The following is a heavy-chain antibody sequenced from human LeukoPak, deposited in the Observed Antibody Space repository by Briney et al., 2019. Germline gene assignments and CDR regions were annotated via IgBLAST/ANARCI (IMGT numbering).Heavy chain of an antibody. Sequence: GESLKISCKGSGYSFTSYWIAWVHQMPGKGLEWMGIIYPGDSDTRYSPSFQGQVTISADKSISTAYLQWSSLKASDTAMYYCARGSDYDILTGYYSDWFDPWGQGTLVTVSS. CDR3: ARGSDYDILTGYYSDWFDP. J-gene: IGHJ5*02. CDR2: IYPGDSDT. CDR1: GYSFTSYW. V-gene: IGHV5-51*07. D-gene: IGHD3-9*01.